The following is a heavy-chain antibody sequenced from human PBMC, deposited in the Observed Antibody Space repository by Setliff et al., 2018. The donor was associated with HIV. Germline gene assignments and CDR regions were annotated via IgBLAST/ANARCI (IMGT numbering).Heavy chain of an antibody. CDR2: MSLGGGGQ. CDR3: TRPYYYASGSYDY. J-gene: IGHJ4*02. Sequence: PGGSLRLSCAASGFRVSGSGMHWVRQAPGKGLEWVATMSLGGGGQYYRDSVGGRFTISRDTSNNTLFLQMDSLRGDDSALYYCTRPYYYASGSYDYWGQGTLVTVSS. CDR1: GFRVSGSG. V-gene: IGHV3-30*03. D-gene: IGHD3-10*01.